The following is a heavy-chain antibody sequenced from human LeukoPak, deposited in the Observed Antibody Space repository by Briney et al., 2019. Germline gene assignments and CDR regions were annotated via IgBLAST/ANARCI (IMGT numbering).Heavy chain of an antibody. D-gene: IGHD6-13*01. J-gene: IGHJ4*02. Sequence: GGSLRLSCAASGFTFSDYYMSWIRQAPGKGLEWVGLIGSRADNHATLYGASMEGKFTISRDDSKNTAYLQMNSLKTEDTAVYYCTRHLDGIAAYDYWGQGSLVTVSS. CDR1: GFTFSDYY. V-gene: IGHV3-73*01. CDR3: TRHLDGIAAYDY. CDR2: IGSRADNHAT.